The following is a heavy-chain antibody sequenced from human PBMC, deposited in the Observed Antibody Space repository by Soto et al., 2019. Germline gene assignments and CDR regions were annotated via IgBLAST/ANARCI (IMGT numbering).Heavy chain of an antibody. CDR3: ARDDSNGREVY. J-gene: IGHJ4*02. V-gene: IGHV3-21*01. CDR2: ISSSTSYI. CDR1: GSTFSSYS. D-gene: IGHD3-22*01. Sequence: GGSLRLSCAASGSTFSSYSMNWVRQAPGKGLEWVSSISSSTSYIYYADSVKGRFTISRDNAENSLYLQMNSLSALDTAVYYCARDDSNGREVYWGQGTLVTV.